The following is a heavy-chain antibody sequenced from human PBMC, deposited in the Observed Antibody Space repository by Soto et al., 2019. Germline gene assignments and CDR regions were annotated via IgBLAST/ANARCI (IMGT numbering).Heavy chain of an antibody. V-gene: IGHV4-61*01. D-gene: IGHD5-12*01. CDR3: ARAHSGYDPLGMDV. CDR2: ISDTGSG. Sequence: QVQLQESGPGLVKPSGPLAVPCTVSGGSVSPGSYYWRWIRQPPGKGLEWVGCISDTGSGDYNPALKSRVTISVHTSKRQFSLRLNSVTAADTAVYYCARAHSGYDPLGMDVWGQGTTVTVSS. J-gene: IGHJ6*02. CDR1: GGSVSPGSYY.